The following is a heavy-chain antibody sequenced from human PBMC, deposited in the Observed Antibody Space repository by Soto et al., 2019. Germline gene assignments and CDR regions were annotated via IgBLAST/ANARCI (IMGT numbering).Heavy chain of an antibody. J-gene: IGHJ4*02. V-gene: IGHV3-74*01. CDR1: GFTFSNYN. CDR3: VDPYFFDY. D-gene: IGHD2-2*03. Sequence: PGGSLRLSCVASGFTFSNYNMNWVRQAPGKGLEWVSHISGRSTTYADSVKGRFTISRDNAKNTLYLQMNSLRAEDTALYYCVDPYFFDYWGQGTLVTVSS. CDR2: ISGRST.